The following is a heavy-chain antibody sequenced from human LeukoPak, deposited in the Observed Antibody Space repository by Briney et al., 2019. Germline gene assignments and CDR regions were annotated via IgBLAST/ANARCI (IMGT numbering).Heavy chain of an antibody. CDR2: IYTSGST. J-gene: IGHJ3*02. Sequence: SETLSLTCTVSGGSISSGSYYWSWIRQPAGKGLEWIVRIYTSGSTNYNPSLKSRVTISVDTSKNQFSLKLSSVTAADTAVYYCARDPGGIVVVPAAIQGEDAFDIWGQGTMVTVSS. V-gene: IGHV4-61*02. D-gene: IGHD2-2*02. CDR3: ARDPGGIVVVPAAIQGEDAFDI. CDR1: GGSISSGSYY.